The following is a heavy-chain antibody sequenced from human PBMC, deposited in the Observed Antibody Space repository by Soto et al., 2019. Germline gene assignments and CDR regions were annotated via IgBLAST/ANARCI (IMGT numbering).Heavy chain of an antibody. J-gene: IGHJ4*02. CDR2: IYSGGST. V-gene: IGHV3-53*01. CDR1: GFTVSSNY. CDR3: ARVIIEDASPGYSSSWSPSYYFDY. Sequence: GGSLRLSCAASGFTVSSNYMSWVRQAPGKGLEWVSVIYSGGSTYYADSVKGRFTISRDNSKNTLYLQMNSLRAEDTAVYYCARVIIEDASPGYSSSWSPSYYFDYWGQGTLVTVSS. D-gene: IGHD6-13*01.